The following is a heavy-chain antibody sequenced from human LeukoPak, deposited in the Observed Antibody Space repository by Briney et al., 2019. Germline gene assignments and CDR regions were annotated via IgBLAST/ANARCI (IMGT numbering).Heavy chain of an antibody. J-gene: IGHJ6*03. V-gene: IGHV1-2*02. D-gene: IGHD6-13*01. CDR1: GYTFTGYY. CDR2: IKPNSGGT. Sequence: ASVKVSCKASGYTFTGYYMHWGRQAPGQGLEWMGWIKPNSGGTNYAQKFPARVPLTRDTSISTAYMELSRLRSDDTAVYYCAKVRGIAAAGPYYYYYMDVWGKGTTVTVSS. CDR3: AKVRGIAAAGPYYYYYMDV.